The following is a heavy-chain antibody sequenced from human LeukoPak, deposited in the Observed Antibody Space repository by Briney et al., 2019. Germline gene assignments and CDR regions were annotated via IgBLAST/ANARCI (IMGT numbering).Heavy chain of an antibody. Sequence: GASVKVSCKASGYTFTSYGISWVRQAPGQGLEWMGWISAYNGNTNYAQKLQGRVTMTTDTSTSTAYMELRSLRSDDTAVYYCARDPHMTTPYCYYMDVWGKGTTVTVSS. J-gene: IGHJ6*03. V-gene: IGHV1-18*01. D-gene: IGHD4-11*01. CDR3: ARDPHMTTPYCYYMDV. CDR2: ISAYNGNT. CDR1: GYTFTSYG.